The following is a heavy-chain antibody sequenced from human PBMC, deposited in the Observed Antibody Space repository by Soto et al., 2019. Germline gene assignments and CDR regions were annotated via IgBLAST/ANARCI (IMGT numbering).Heavy chain of an antibody. J-gene: IGHJ6*02. D-gene: IGHD3-22*01. V-gene: IGHV3-30*18. CDR3: AKDRGDSSGYFGVPYYYGMDV. CDR2: ISYDGSNK. Sequence: GGSLRLSCAASGFTFSSYGMHWVRQAPGKGLEWVAVISYDGSNKYYADSVKGRFTISRDNSKNTLYLQMNSLRAEDTAVYYCAKDRGDSSGYFGVPYYYGMDVWGQGTTVTVSS. CDR1: GFTFSSYG.